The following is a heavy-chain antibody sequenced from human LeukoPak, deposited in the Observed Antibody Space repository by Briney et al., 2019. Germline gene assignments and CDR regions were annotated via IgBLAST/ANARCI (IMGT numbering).Heavy chain of an antibody. Sequence: GESLKISCKGSGYSFTSYWIGWVRQMPGEGLEWMGIIYPGDSDTRYSPSFQGQVTISADKSISTAYLQWSSLKASDTAMYYCARLKPPYCSSTSCYAGPFDYWGQGTLITVSS. D-gene: IGHD2-2*01. J-gene: IGHJ4*02. CDR3: ARLKPPYCSSTSCYAGPFDY. CDR1: GYSFTSYW. CDR2: IYPGDSDT. V-gene: IGHV5-51*01.